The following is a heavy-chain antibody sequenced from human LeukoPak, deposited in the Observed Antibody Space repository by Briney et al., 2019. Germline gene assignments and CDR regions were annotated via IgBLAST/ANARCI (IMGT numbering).Heavy chain of an antibody. CDR3: ARGRSGSTFPHSYYFDY. V-gene: IGHV3-48*03. CDR2: ISSSGSTI. D-gene: IGHD1-26*01. J-gene: IGHJ4*02. Sequence: GGSLRLSCAASGFTFSSYEMNWVRQAPGKGLEWVSYISSSGSTIYYADSVKGRFTISRDNAKNSLYLQMNSLRAEDTAVYYCARGRSGSTFPHSYYFDYWGQGTLVTVSS. CDR1: GFTFSSYE.